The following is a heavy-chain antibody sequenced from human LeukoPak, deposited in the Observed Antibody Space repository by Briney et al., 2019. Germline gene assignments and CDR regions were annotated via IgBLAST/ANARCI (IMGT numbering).Heavy chain of an antibody. CDR1: GFTFTRFW. CDR2: INPDGTKT. J-gene: IGHJ5*02. Sequence: GGSLRLSCAASGFTFTRFWLTWVRQSPGKGLEWVANINPDGTKTTYVDSVEGRFAISRDNAKNSVSLLMTSLRDEETAMYYCATGPASVDSSWGEGTLVAVSS. V-gene: IGHV3-7*01. CDR3: ATGPASVDSS. D-gene: IGHD3-3*01.